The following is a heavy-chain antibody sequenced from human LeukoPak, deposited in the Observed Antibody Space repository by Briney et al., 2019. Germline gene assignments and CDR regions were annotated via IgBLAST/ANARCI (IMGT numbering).Heavy chain of an antibody. Sequence: GGSLRLSCAASGFTFSSYAMSWVRQAPGKGLEWVSAISSSGGSTYYADSVKGRFTISRDNSKNTLYLQMNSLRAEDTAVYYCAKCRYYDTLTPDYWGQGTLVTVSS. CDR2: ISSSGGST. V-gene: IGHV3-23*01. CDR3: AKCRYYDTLTPDY. J-gene: IGHJ4*02. CDR1: GFTFSSYA. D-gene: IGHD3-9*01.